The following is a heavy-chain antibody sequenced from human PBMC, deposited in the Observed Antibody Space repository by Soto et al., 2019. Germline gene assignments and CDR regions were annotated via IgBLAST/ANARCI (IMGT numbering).Heavy chain of an antibody. Sequence: SETLSLTCTVSGGSISSGGYYWSWIRQHPGKGLEWIGYIYNNGNTFYNPSLNSRVSISIDTSKNQISLKLSSVTPADTAVYYCASGGSGPWGQRTLVTVSS. CDR3: ASGGSGP. CDR1: GGSISSGGYY. CDR2: IYNNGNT. J-gene: IGHJ4*02. V-gene: IGHV4-31*03. D-gene: IGHD2-15*01.